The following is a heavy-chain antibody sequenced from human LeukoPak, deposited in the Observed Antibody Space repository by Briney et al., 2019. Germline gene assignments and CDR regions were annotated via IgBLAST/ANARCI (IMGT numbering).Heavy chain of an antibody. CDR2: IYTAGST. J-gene: IGHJ4*02. V-gene: IGHV3-53*05. D-gene: IGHD6-13*01. CDR1: EFTVSTNY. CDR3: VKDEGAAGVEFYFDY. Sequence: QPGGSLRLSCAASEFTVSTNYMSWVRQAPGKGLEWVSVIYTAGSTYYADSVKGRFIVSKDNSKNILYLQMNSLRAEDTAVYYCVKDEGAAGVEFYFDYWGQGTQVTVSS.